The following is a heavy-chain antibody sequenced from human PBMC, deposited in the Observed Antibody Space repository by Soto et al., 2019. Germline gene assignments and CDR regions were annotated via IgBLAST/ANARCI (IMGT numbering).Heavy chain of an antibody. D-gene: IGHD2-15*01. J-gene: IGHJ4*02. Sequence: GESLKISCKGSGYSFTSYRIGWVRQMPGKGLEWMGIIYPGDSDTRYSPSFQGQVTISADKSISTAYLQWSSLKASDTAMYYCARWRCSGGSCYPGDYWGQGTPVTVSS. CDR1: GYSFTSYR. CDR2: IYPGDSDT. V-gene: IGHV5-51*01. CDR3: ARWRCSGGSCYPGDY.